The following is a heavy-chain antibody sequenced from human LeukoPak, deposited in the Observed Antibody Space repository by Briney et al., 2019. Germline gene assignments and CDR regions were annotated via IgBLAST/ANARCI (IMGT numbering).Heavy chain of an antibody. V-gene: IGHV1-69*01. CDR2: IIPIFGTA. Sequence: ASVKVSCKASGGTFSSYAISWVRQAPGQGLEWMGGIIPIFGTANYAQKFQGRVTITADESTSTAYIELSSLRSEDTAVYYCARDPNSKVVPAARLTLNWFDPWGQGTLVTVSS. CDR1: GGTFSSYA. J-gene: IGHJ5*02. CDR3: ARDPNSKVVPAARLTLNWFDP. D-gene: IGHD2-2*01.